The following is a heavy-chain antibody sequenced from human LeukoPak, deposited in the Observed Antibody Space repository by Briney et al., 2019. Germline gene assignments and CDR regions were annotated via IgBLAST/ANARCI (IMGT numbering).Heavy chain of an antibody. J-gene: IGHJ4*02. V-gene: IGHV4-4*02. CDR3: SRESGPFCPFGH. CDR1: GGSITTTNF. CDR2: ISLAGRT. Sequence: SETLSVTCGVSGGSITTTNFWSWVRQPPGGGLEWIGEISLAGRTRYNPSLESRVSISIDESKNHLYLNLASVTAADTAVYFCSRESGPFCPFGHWGQGTLVAVTS. D-gene: IGHD1-26*01.